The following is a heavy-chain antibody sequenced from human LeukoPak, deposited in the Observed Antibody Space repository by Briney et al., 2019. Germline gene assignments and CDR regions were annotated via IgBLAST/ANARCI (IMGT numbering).Heavy chain of an antibody. Sequence: PSETLPLTCTVSGGSISSYYWSWIRQPPGKGLEWIGYIYYSGSTNYNPSLKSRVTISVDTSKNQFSLKLSSVTAADTAVHYCAREGRYQLLYGSFDYWGQGTLVTVSS. J-gene: IGHJ4*02. CDR2: IYYSGST. CDR3: AREGRYQLLYGSFDY. CDR1: GGSISSYY. D-gene: IGHD2-2*02. V-gene: IGHV4-59*12.